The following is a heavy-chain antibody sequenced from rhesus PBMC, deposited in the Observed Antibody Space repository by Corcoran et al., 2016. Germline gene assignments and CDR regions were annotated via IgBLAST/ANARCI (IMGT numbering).Heavy chain of an antibody. J-gene: IGHJ4*01. CDR3: ARVHSSGWDFDY. V-gene: IGHV4-165*01. CDR2: ISGSSGST. CDR1: GGSFSGYY. D-gene: IGHD6-31*01. Sequence: QVQLQESGPGLVKPSETLSLTCAVSGGSFSGYYWGWIRQPPGKGREWIGEISGSSGSTDYNPALKSRVTMSTDTSKNQFSLKLSSGAAADTAVYYCARVHSSGWDFDYWGQGVLVTVSS.